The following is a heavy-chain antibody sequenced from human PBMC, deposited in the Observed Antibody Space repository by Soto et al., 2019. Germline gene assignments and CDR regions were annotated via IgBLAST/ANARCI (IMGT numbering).Heavy chain of an antibody. J-gene: IGHJ4*02. D-gene: IGHD2-21*01. Sequence: QVQLQESGPGLVKPSETLGLTCAVSGASISSYYWSWIRQPPGKGLEWIGYIYYIGSANYNPSLKSRVSISIDTSKNQFSLKLSSVTAADTAVYYCARDQIARPQFDYWGQGTLVTVSS. CDR2: IYYIGSA. CDR3: ARDQIARPQFDY. V-gene: IGHV4-59*01. CDR1: GASISSYY.